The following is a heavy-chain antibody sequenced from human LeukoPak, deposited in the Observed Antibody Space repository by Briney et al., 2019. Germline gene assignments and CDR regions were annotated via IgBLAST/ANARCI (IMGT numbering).Heavy chain of an antibody. J-gene: IGHJ4*02. Sequence: GASVKVSSKASGYTFTGYYMHWVRQAPGQGLEWMGWINPNSGGTNYAQKFQGWVTMTRDTSISTAYMELSRLRSDDAAVYYCARDGGEDYYGSGDHFDYWGQGTLVTVSS. CDR3: ARDGGEDYYGSGDHFDY. V-gene: IGHV1-2*04. D-gene: IGHD3-10*01. CDR1: GYTFTGYY. CDR2: INPNSGGT.